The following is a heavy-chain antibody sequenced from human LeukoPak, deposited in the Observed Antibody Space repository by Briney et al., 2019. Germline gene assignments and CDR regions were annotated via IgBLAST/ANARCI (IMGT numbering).Heavy chain of an antibody. V-gene: IGHV2-5*01. CDR1: GFSLSSSGVG. J-gene: IGHJ4*02. CDR3: AHSLPGGERYSGTTYYFDY. CDR2: IYWNDDK. Sequence: SGPTLVNPTQTPTLTCTFSGFSLSSSGVGVGWVRQPPGKALEWLAPIYWNDDKRYSPSLKSRLTITKDTSKNQVVLTMTNMDPVDTATYYCAHSLPGGERYSGTTYYFDYWGQGTLVTVSS. D-gene: IGHD1-26*01.